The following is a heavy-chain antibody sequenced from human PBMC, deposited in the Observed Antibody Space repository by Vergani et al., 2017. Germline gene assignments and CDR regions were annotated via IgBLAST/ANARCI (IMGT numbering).Heavy chain of an antibody. Sequence: QVQLVQSGAEVKKPGSSVKVSCKASGGTFSSYAISWVRQAPGQGLEWMGGIIPIFGTANYAQKFQGRVTITADESTSTAYRELSSLRSEDTAVYYCARGGVVVPAAVGYNWFDPWGQGTLVTVSS. J-gene: IGHJ5*02. D-gene: IGHD2-2*01. CDR1: GGTFSSYA. CDR3: ARGGVVVPAAVGYNWFDP. V-gene: IGHV1-69*12. CDR2: IIPIFGTA.